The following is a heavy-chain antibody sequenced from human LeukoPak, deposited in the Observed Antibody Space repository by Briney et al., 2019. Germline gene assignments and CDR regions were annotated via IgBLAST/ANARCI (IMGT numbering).Heavy chain of an antibody. D-gene: IGHD6-19*01. V-gene: IGHV1-2*02. CDR3: ARSQWLIDASIDY. Sequence: ASVKVSCKASGYTFTGYYMHWVRQAPGQGLEWMGWINPTSGGTKYAQKFRGRVTVTRDTSISTAYMELSRLRSDDTAVYYCARSQWLIDASIDYWRQGTLVTVSS. J-gene: IGHJ4*02. CDR1: GYTFTGYY. CDR2: INPTSGGT.